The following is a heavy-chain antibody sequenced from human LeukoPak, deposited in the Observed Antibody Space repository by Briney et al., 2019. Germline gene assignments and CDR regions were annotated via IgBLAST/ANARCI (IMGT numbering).Heavy chain of an antibody. CDR3: ASRYGGPVAGLPPLYYFDY. CDR2: IYYSGST. CDR1: GGSISSYY. Sequence: TSETLSLTCTVSGGSISSYYWSWIRQPPGKGLEWIGYIYYSGSTNYNPSLKSRVTISVDTSKNQFSLKLSSVTAADTAVYYCASRYGGPVAGLPPLYYFDYWGQGTLVTVSS. V-gene: IGHV4-59*12. J-gene: IGHJ4*02. D-gene: IGHD6-19*01.